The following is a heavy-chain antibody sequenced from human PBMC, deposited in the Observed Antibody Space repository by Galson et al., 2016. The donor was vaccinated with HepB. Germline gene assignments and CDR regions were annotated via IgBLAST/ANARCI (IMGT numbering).Heavy chain of an antibody. CDR1: GFTFSRYV. CDR2: TSYDGSNE. Sequence: SLRLSCAGSGFTFSRYVMHWVRQAPGKGLEWVAVTSYDGSNEYYADSVKGRFTISRDNSKNTLYLQMNSLRAEDTAVYYCAKPETRPYDILTGYSHFDYWGQGTLVTVSS. V-gene: IGHV3-30*18. J-gene: IGHJ4*02. D-gene: IGHD3-9*01. CDR3: AKPETRPYDILTGYSHFDY.